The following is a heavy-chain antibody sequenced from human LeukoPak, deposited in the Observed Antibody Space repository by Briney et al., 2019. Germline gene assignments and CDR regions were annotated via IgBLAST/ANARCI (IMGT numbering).Heavy chain of an antibody. Sequence: GGSLRLSCAASGFTVSSNYMSWVRQAPGKGLEWVSFISSSSSYIYYADSVKGRFTISRDNAKNSLHLQMNSLRAEDTAVYYCARDRYGDYGMDVWGQGTTVTVS. D-gene: IGHD4/OR15-4a*01. V-gene: IGHV3-21*01. J-gene: IGHJ6*02. CDR3: ARDRYGDYGMDV. CDR2: ISSSSSYI. CDR1: GFTVSSNY.